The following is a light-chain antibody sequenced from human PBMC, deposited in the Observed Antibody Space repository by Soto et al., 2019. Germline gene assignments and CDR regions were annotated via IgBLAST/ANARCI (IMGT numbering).Light chain of an antibody. Sequence: QSVLTQPPSASATPGQRVTISCSGSSSNIGSNTVNWYQQLPGTAPKLLIYKSNQRPSGVPDRFSGSKSGTSASLAISGLQSEGEADYYCAAWDDSLNGRVFGGGTKLTVL. CDR2: KSN. V-gene: IGLV1-44*01. J-gene: IGLJ3*02. CDR1: SSNIGSNT. CDR3: AAWDDSLNGRV.